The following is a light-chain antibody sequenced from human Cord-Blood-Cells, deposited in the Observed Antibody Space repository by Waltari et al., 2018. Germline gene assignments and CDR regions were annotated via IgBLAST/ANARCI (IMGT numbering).Light chain of an antibody. CDR2: KAY. V-gene: IGKV1-5*03. Sequence: DIQMTQSPSTLSASVGDRVTITCRASQSISSWLAWYQQKPGKAPKLLIYKAYSLESGVRARFSGSGSGTELTLTISSLQTDDVATYDCQQYNSYSTFGQGTKLEIK. CDR3: QQYNSYST. CDR1: QSISSW. J-gene: IGKJ2*01.